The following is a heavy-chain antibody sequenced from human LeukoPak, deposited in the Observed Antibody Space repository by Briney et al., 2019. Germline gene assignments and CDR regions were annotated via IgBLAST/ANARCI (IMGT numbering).Heavy chain of an antibody. V-gene: IGHV4-39*01. CDR3: ARHAPSSIAANIDY. D-gene: IGHD6-6*01. CDR1: GGSISSSSYY. CDR2: IYYSGST. J-gene: IGHJ4*02. Sequence: SETLSLTCTVSGGSISSSSYYWGWIRQPPGKGLEWIGSIYYSGSTFYNPSLKSRVTISLDTSKNQFSLRLTSVTAADTAVYYCARHAPSSIAANIDYWGQGTQVTVSS.